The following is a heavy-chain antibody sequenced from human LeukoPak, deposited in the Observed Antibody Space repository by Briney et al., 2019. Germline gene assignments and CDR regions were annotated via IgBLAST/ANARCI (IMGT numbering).Heavy chain of an antibody. D-gene: IGHD1-1*01. CDR3: AKDGESGIQYTQGYFDY. CDR2: IRYDGSNN. V-gene: IGHV3-30*02. Sequence: GGSLRLSCAASGFSFSDYAIYWVRQTPGKGLEWVAFIRYDGSNNIYANSVQGRFTISRDNSYNTVYLQMTGLRAEDTAVYYCAKDGESGIQYTQGYFDYWGQGTLVTVSS. CDR1: GFSFSDYA. J-gene: IGHJ4*02.